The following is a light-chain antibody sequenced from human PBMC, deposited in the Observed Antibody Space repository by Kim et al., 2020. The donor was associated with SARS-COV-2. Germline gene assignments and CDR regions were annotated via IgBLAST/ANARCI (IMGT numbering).Light chain of an antibody. CDR2: VNI. Sequence: QLATLTCTGNSNNVGNQGAAWLQQHQGHPPNLLSYVNINRPSGISERLSASGSGNTASLTITGLQPEDEAEYYCSAWDSSLSAWVFGGGTKLTVL. V-gene: IGLV10-54*01. CDR3: SAWDSSLSAWV. CDR1: SNNVGNQG. J-gene: IGLJ3*02.